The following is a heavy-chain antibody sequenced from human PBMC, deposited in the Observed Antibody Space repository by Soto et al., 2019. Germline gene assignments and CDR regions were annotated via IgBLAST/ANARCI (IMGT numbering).Heavy chain of an antibody. J-gene: IGHJ6*02. CDR2: ISYDGSNK. Sequence: GGSLRLSCAASGFAFNNYGMHWVRQAPGKGLEWVAVISYDGSNKYYADSVKGRFTISRDNSKNTLYLQMNSLRAEDTAVYYCARDQYCGGDCYPSYYYYGMDVWGQGTTVTVSS. CDR3: ARDQYCGGDCYPSYYYYGMDV. CDR1: GFAFNNYG. D-gene: IGHD2-21*02. V-gene: IGHV3-30*03.